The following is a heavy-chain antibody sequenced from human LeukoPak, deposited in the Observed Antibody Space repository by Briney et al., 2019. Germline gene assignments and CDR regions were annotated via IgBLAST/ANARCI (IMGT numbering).Heavy chain of an antibody. CDR3: ATPTVHTSGYSYGSLDY. D-gene: IGHD5-18*01. CDR1: GGSISSYY. Sequence: PSETLSLTCTVSGGSISSYYWSWIRQPPGKGLEWIGYIYYSGSTSYNPSLKGRVTISVDTSKNQYSLKLSSVTAEDAAVYYCATPTVHTSGYSYGSLDYWGQGTLVTVSS. J-gene: IGHJ4*02. CDR2: IYYSGST. V-gene: IGHV4-59*01.